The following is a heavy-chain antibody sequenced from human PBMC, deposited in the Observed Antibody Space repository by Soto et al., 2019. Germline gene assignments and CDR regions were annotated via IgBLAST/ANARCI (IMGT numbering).Heavy chain of an antibody. CDR1: GFTFSSYG. CDR3: ATDVFEYSSSFRPERSRPPFAY. CDR2: ICYDGSNK. J-gene: IGHJ4*02. Sequence: QVQLVESGGGVVQPGRSLRLSCAASGFTFSSYGMHWVRQAPGKGLEWVSVICYDGSNKYYACSVKGRFTISSDNSKNPLYLQMNSLRAEDTAVYYCATDVFEYSSSFRPERSRPPFAYWGQGTLVTVSS. D-gene: IGHD6-6*01. V-gene: IGHV3-33*01.